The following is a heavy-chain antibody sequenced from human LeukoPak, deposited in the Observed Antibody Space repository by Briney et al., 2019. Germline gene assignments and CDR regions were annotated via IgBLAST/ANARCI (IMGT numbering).Heavy chain of an antibody. CDR1: GYTFTSYG. Sequence: ASVKVSCKASGYTFTSYGISWVRQAPGQGLGWMGWISAYNGNTNYALKLQGRVTMTTDTSTSTAYMELRSLRSDDTAVYYCARDFQRRNGFDPWGQGTLVTVSS. J-gene: IGHJ5*02. V-gene: IGHV1-18*01. CDR3: ARDFQRRNGFDP. CDR2: ISAYNGNT.